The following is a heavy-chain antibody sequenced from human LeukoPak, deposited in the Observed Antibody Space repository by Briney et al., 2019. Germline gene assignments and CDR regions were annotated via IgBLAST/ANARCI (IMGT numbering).Heavy chain of an antibody. CDR2: IRYDGSDK. J-gene: IGHJ4*02. V-gene: IGHV3-30*02. Sequence: HPGGSLRLSCAASGFTFSSYGMHWARQAPGKGLEWVAFIRYDGSDKYYADSVKGRFTISRDNSKNTLYLQMNSLRAEDTAAYYCANLPTRGSGSYYTDYWGQGTLVTVSS. D-gene: IGHD3-10*01. CDR1: GFTFSSYG. CDR3: ANLPTRGSGSYYTDY.